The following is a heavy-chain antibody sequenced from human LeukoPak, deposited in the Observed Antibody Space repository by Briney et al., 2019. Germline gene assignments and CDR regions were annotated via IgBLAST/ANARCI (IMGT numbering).Heavy chain of an antibody. J-gene: IGHJ4*02. CDR3: ARVWNDYGDYVPDY. CDR1: GGSISSGGYY. D-gene: IGHD4-17*01. CDR2: IYYSGST. Sequence: PSETLSLTCTVSGGSISSGGYYWSRIRQHPGKGLEWIGYIYYSGSTYYNPSLKSRLTISVDTSKNQFSLKLSSVTAADTAVYYCARVWNDYGDYVPDYWGKETLVTVSS. V-gene: IGHV4-31*03.